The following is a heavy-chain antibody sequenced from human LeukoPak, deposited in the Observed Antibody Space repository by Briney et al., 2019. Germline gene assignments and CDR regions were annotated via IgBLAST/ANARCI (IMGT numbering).Heavy chain of an antibody. CDR3: ARDRGWRTSGYYLYHFDY. CDR1: GVTFSSHW. Sequence: GGSLRLSCVVSGVTFSSHWMSWVRQAPGKGLEWVANIKQDGSERYYVDSVKGRFTISRDNAKNSVFLQMNSLRAEDTAVYYCARDRGWRTSGYYLYHFDYWGQGTLVTFAS. D-gene: IGHD3-22*01. V-gene: IGHV3-7*03. CDR2: IKQDGSER. J-gene: IGHJ4*02.